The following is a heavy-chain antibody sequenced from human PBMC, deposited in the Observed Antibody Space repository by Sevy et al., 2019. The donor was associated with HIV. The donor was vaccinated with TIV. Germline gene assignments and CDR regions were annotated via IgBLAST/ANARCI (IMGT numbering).Heavy chain of an antibody. D-gene: IGHD3-10*01. V-gene: IGHV1-69*13. CDR1: GGNFRSYA. CDR2: IIPIFNTP. J-gene: IGHJ6*02. Sequence: ASVKVSCKTSGGNFRSYAITWVRQAPGQGLEWMGGIIPIFNTPNYAREFQERVTITADESTSTAYMELSSLTSEDTAVYYCANGDSYSERHYAMDVWGQGTTVTVSS. CDR3: ANGDSYSERHYAMDV.